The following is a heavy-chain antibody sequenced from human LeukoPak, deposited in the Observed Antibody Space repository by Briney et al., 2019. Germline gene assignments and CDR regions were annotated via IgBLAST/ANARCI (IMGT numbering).Heavy chain of an antibody. D-gene: IGHD6-19*01. CDR3: AKGLWSSGWYDGVDY. Sequence: GGSLRLSCAASGFTFSSLYWVRQSPGKGLEWVAVISYDGSNKYYADSVKGRFTISRDNSKNTLYLQMNSLRAEDTAVYYCAKGLWSSGWYDGVDYWGQGTLVTVSS. CDR2: ISYDGSNK. V-gene: IGHV3-30*18. CDR1: GFTFSS. J-gene: IGHJ4*02.